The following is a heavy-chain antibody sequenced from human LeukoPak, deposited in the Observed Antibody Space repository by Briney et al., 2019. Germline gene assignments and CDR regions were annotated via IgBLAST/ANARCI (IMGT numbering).Heavy chain of an antibody. V-gene: IGHV4-59*01. CDR1: GGSISSYY. CDR2: IYYSGST. Sequence: SETLSLTCTVSGGSISSYYWSWIRQPTGKGLEWIGYIYYSGSTNYHPTLKSRVPISVDTSKNQFSLKLSSVTAADTAVSYCARGPLPTAEYWGQGTLVTVSS. D-gene: IGHD1-1*01. J-gene: IGHJ4*02. CDR3: ARGPLPTAEY.